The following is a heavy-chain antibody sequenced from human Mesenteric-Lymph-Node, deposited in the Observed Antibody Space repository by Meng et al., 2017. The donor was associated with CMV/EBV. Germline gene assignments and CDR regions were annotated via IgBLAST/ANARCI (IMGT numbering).Heavy chain of an antibody. V-gene: IGHV4-39*01. CDR3: ARPFPSWQSPRLDPFGA. Sequence: LQRRGLGPGQVKPSETLSPHGTVSGDSISSFYCWGWIRQPPGRGLEWIGSVHYTGSTYYSPSLKSRVTVSVDTSKNQFSLRLTSVTAADTAVYYCARPFPSWQSPRLDPFGAWGQGTLVTVSS. CDR1: GDSISSFYC. CDR2: VHYTGST. D-gene: IGHD6-19*01. J-gene: IGHJ5*02.